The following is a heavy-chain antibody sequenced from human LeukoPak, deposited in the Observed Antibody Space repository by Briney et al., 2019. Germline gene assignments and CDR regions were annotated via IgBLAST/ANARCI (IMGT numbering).Heavy chain of an antibody. CDR2: INTNTGNP. V-gene: IGHV7-4-1*02. CDR1: GYTFTSYA. CDR3: ARDPLPIVVVPAAMKGWTWFDP. D-gene: IGHD2-2*01. J-gene: IGHJ5*02. Sequence: GASVKVSCKASGYTFTSYAMNWVRQAPGQGLEWMGWINTNTGNPTYAQGFTGRFVFSLDTSVSTAYLQISSLKAEDTAVYYCARDPLPIVVVPAAMKGWTWFDPWGQGTLVTVSS.